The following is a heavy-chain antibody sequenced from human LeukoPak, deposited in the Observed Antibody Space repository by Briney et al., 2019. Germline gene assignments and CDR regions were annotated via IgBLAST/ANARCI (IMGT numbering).Heavy chain of an antibody. CDR2: IYYSGST. CDR1: GGSISSYY. J-gene: IGHJ4*02. V-gene: IGHV4-59*01. Sequence: PSETLSLTCTVSGGSISSYYWSWIRKPPAKGLEWIGYIYYSGSTNYNPSLKSQVTISVDTYKNQYSLKLSSVTAADTAVYYCARGDYNGPFDYGGQGTLVTVSS. D-gene: IGHD2-8*01. CDR3: ARGDYNGPFDY.